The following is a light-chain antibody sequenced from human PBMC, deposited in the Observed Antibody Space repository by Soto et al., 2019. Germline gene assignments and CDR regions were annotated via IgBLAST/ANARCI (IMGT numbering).Light chain of an antibody. J-gene: IGKJ4*01. CDR1: QSISRT. V-gene: IGKV3-15*01. CDR3: QQYNDWPLT. Sequence: EMLMTQSPATRSVSPLELLTLSFRASQSISRTLAWYQQRPGQAPRLLIYGASSRATGVPARFSGSGSGTEFTLTISSLQSEDFAVYYCQQYNDWPLTFGGGTKVDIK. CDR2: GAS.